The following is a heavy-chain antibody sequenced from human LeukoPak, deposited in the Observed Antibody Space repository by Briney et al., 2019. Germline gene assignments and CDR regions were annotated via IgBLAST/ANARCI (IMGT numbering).Heavy chain of an antibody. Sequence: ASVKVSCKASGYTFTSYGISWVRQAPGQGLEWMGWISAYNGNTNYAQKLQGRVTMTTDTSTSTAYMELRSLRSDDTAAYYCARDPPRIVVVVAATNYYGMDVWGQGTTVTVSS. CDR2: ISAYNGNT. D-gene: IGHD2-15*01. CDR1: GYTFTSYG. J-gene: IGHJ6*02. CDR3: ARDPPRIVVVVAATNYYGMDV. V-gene: IGHV1-18*01.